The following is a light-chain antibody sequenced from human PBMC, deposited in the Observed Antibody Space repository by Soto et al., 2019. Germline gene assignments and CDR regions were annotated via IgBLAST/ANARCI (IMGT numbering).Light chain of an antibody. CDR1: SSDIGGYNY. CDR2: TVT. V-gene: IGLV2-11*01. CDR3: CSYAGSSSYV. J-gene: IGLJ1*01. Sequence: QSALTQPRSVSESPGQSVIISCTGTSSDIGGYNYVSWYQQHPGKAPKLMIYTVTKRPSGVPDRFSGSKSDNTASLTISGLQADDEADYYCCSYAGSSSYVFGTGTKLTVL.